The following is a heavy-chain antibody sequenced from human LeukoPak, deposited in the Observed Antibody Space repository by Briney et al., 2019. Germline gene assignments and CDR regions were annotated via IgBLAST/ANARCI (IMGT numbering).Heavy chain of an antibody. CDR3: ARGMIRYYYMDV. D-gene: IGHD3-16*01. CDR2: IYYRGST. J-gene: IGHJ6*03. V-gene: IGHV4-59*11. Sequence: SETLSLTCTVSGGSISSHYWSWIRQPPRKGLEWSGYIYYRGSTSYNASLKRRVTISVDTSKNQFSLKLSSVTAADTAVYYCARGMIRYYYMDVWGKGTTVTVSS. CDR1: GGSISSHY.